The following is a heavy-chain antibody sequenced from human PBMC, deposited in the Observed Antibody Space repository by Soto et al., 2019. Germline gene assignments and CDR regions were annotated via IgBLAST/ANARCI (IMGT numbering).Heavy chain of an antibody. V-gene: IGHV1-69*06. CDR2: IIPIFGTA. CDR3: ASEFRDFWRSPLYYGFGMDV. D-gene: IGHD3-3*01. CDR1: GGTFSSYA. Sequence: GASVKVSCKASGGTFSSYAISWVRQAPGQGLEWMGGIIPIFGTANYAQKFQGRVTITADKSTSTAYMELSSLRSEDTAVYYCASEFRDFWRSPLYYGFGMDVWGQGTTVTVSS. J-gene: IGHJ6*02.